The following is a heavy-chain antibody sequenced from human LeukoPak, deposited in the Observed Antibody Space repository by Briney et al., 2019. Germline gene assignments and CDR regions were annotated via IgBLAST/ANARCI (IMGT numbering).Heavy chain of an antibody. CDR2: IYYNGNT. D-gene: IGHD1-26*01. J-gene: IGHJ6*02. V-gene: IGHV4-61*08. Sequence: PSETLSLTCAVSGGSISSGGYSWSWIRQPPGKGLEWIGYIYYNGNTDYSPSLKSRVTMSVDTSKNLFSLKVSSVTAADTAVYYCARGRSNYYGMDVWGQGTTVTVSS. CDR3: ARGRSNYYGMDV. CDR1: GGSISSGGYS.